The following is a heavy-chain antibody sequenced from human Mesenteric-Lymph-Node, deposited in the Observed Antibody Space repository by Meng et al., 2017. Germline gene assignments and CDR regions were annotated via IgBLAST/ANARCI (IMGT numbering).Heavy chain of an antibody. CDR2: VRYSGTA. V-gene: IGHV4-39*01. J-gene: IGHJ4*02. Sequence: QGQRTELRTGLVDPSEPCSIPGTVPGGSLDNSDYFWDWIRQPPGKGLGWIGSVRYSGTAYYNPSLTSRVTISVDTSKNQFSLNLSSLTAADTAVHYCARHVYGDSYGFWGQGTLVTVSS. CDR3: ARHVYGDSYGF. D-gene: IGHD4-17*01. CDR1: GGSLDNSDYF.